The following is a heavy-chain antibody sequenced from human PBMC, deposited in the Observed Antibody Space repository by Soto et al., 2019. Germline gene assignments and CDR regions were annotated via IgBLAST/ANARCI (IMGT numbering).Heavy chain of an antibody. J-gene: IGHJ4*02. D-gene: IGHD6-19*01. Sequence: VQLVESGGGLVQPGGSLRLSCAASGFVFGSYSMNWVRQAPGKGLQWVAYISSSSGTTYYGDSLKGRFTISRDNAKNSLYRQINSLRAEDTAVYYCARDLYSSGWHEGFVDYWGQGTLVTVSS. CDR1: GFVFGSYS. CDR3: ARDLYSSGWHEGFVDY. CDR2: ISSSSGTT. V-gene: IGHV3-48*01.